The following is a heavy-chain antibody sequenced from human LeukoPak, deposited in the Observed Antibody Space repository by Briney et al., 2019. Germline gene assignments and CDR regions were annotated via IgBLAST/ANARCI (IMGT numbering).Heavy chain of an antibody. CDR2: VNSDGSYT. CDR3: ARALVGGYYYGMDV. V-gene: IGHV3-74*01. J-gene: IGHJ6*02. D-gene: IGHD2-15*01. Sequence: PGGSLRLSCAASGFTFSSYWMHWVRQAPGKGLVWVSRVNSDGSYTSYADSVKGRFTISRDNAKNTLYLQMNSLRAEDTAVYYCARALVGGYYYGMDVWGQGDTVSVSS. CDR1: GFTFSSYW.